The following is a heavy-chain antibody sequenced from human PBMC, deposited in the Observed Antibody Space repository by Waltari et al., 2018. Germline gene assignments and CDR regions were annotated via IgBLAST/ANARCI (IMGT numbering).Heavy chain of an antibody. V-gene: IGHV3-49*03. CDR1: GFPFRANG. J-gene: IGHJ4*02. Sequence: EVDLVQSGGGLVQPGRSLTLSCRGSGFPFRANGFSWFRQAPGKGLEWVGFIRPQAYIDPTKYAAPVRGRFHISRDDSESIAYLQMNSLKKEDTAVYYCAKSLDATTMTASDYWGQGTLVTVSS. CDR3: AKSLDATTMTASDY. CDR2: IRPQAYIDPT.